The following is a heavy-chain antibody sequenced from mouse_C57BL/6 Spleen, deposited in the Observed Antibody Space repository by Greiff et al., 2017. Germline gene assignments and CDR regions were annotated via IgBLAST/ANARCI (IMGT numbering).Heavy chain of an antibody. CDR2: INYDGSST. J-gene: IGHJ2*01. CDR3: ARERWCFDY. V-gene: IGHV5-16*01. Sequence: EVQLVESEGGLVQPGSSMKLSCTASGFTFSDYYMAWVRQVPEKGLEWVANINYDGSSTYYLDSLKSRFIISRDNAKNILYLQMSSLKSEDTATYYCARERWCFDYWGQGTTLTVSS. D-gene: IGHD1-1*02. CDR1: GFTFSDYY.